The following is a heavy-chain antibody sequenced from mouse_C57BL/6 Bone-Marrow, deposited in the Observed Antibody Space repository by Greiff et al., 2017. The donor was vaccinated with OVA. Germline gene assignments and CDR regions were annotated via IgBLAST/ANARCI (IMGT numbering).Heavy chain of an antibody. D-gene: IGHD1-1*01. CDR3: ARRFHYYGSSPYWYFDV. CDR1: GFSLTSYA. J-gene: IGHJ1*03. V-gene: IGHV2-9-1*01. Sequence: QVQLKESGPGLVAPSQSLSITCTVSGFSLTSYAISWVRQPPGKGLEWLGVIWTGGGTNYNSALKSRLSISKDNSKSQVFLKMNSLQTDDTARYYCARRFHYYGSSPYWYFDVWGTGTTVTVSS. CDR2: IWTGGGT.